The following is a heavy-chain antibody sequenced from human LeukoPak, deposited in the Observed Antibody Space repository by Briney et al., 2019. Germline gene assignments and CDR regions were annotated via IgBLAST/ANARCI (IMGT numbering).Heavy chain of an antibody. CDR3: ARTTEGGYTYNYFYYYYMDV. V-gene: IGHV4-4*02. CDR2: IYHSGST. Sequence: SGTLSLTCAVSGGSISSSNWWSWVRQPPGKGLEWIGEIYHSGSTNYNPSLKSRVTISVDKSNNQFSPKLSSVTAADSAVYYCARTTEGGYTYNYFYYYYMDVWGKGTPVTISS. D-gene: IGHD5-18*01. J-gene: IGHJ6*03. CDR1: GGSISSSNW.